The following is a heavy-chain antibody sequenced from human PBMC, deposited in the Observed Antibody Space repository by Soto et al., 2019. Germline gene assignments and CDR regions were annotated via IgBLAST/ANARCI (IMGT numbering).Heavy chain of an antibody. D-gene: IGHD3-10*01. V-gene: IGHV4-59*12. CDR1: GGSISSYY. Sequence: SETLSLTCTVSGGSISSYYWSLIRQPPGKGLEWIGYIYYSGSTYYNPSLKSRVTISVDTSKNQFSLKLSSVTAADTAVYYCARERSGSWFDYWGQGTLVTVSS. CDR2: IYYSGST. CDR3: ARERSGSWFDY. J-gene: IGHJ4*02.